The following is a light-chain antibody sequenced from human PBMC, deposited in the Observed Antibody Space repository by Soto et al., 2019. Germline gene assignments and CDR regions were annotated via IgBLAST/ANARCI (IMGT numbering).Light chain of an antibody. Sequence: EIVMTQSPATLSLSPGERATLSCRASQSISDSVAWYQQKPGQAPRLLIFRASTRATGFPARFSGSGSGTEFNLTISSPQSEDFAIYYCQQYNNWPRATFGGGTKVDIK. J-gene: IGKJ4*01. CDR2: RAS. CDR3: QQYNNWPRAT. V-gene: IGKV3-15*01. CDR1: QSISDS.